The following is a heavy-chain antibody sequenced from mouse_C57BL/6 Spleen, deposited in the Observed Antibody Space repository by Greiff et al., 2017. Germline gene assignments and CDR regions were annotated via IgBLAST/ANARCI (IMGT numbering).Heavy chain of an antibody. CDR2: IDPSDSYT. Sequence: VQLQQPGAELVRPGTSVKLSCKASGYTFTSYWMHWVKQRPGQGLEWIGVIDPSDSYTNYNQKFKGKATLTVDTSSSTAYMQLSSLTSEDSAVYYCARRGGSSPWYCDVWGTGTTVTVSS. D-gene: IGHD1-1*01. CDR1: GYTFTSYW. V-gene: IGHV1-59*01. J-gene: IGHJ1*03. CDR3: ARRGGSSPWYCDV.